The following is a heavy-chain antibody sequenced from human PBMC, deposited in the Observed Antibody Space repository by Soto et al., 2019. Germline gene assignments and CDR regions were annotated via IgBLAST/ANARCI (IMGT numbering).Heavy chain of an antibody. CDR3: VRRGTGLATLLRGANYFDY. J-gene: IGHJ4*02. CDR1: GGSISSSNYH. V-gene: IGHV4-39*01. D-gene: IGHD3-10*01. CDR2: ISFGGNT. Sequence: SETLSLTCSVSGGSISSSNYHWGWIRQPPGKGLEWIGTISFGGNTYYTPSLNSRLSISVDPSKSQFSLRLSSVTASDTAIYYCVRRGTGLATLLRGANYFDYWGPGTLVTVSS.